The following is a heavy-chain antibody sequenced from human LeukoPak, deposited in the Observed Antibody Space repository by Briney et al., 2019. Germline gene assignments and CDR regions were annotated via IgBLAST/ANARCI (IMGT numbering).Heavy chain of an antibody. V-gene: IGHV1-2*02. D-gene: IGHD4-11*01. CDR2: INPNSGGT. Sequence: WASVKVSCKASGYTFTGYYMHWVRQAPGQGLEWMGWINPNSGGTNYAQKYQGRVTMTRDTSISTAYMELSRLRSDDTAVYYCAGPGNYETLFDYWGQGTLVTVSS. CDR1: GYTFTGYY. J-gene: IGHJ4*02. CDR3: AGPGNYETLFDY.